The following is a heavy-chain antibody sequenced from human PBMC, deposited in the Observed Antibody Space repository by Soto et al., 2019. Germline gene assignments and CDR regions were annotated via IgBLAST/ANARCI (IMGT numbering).Heavy chain of an antibody. CDR2: IYTSGST. Sequence: SETLSLTCTVSGGSISSYYWSWIRQPAGKGLEWIGRIYTSGSTNYNPSLKSRVTMSVDTSKNQFSLKLSSVTAADTAVYYCARGEGSSLEYYFDYWGQGTLVTVSS. CDR3: ARGEGSSLEYYFDY. D-gene: IGHD2-15*01. J-gene: IGHJ4*02. V-gene: IGHV4-4*07. CDR1: GGSISSYY.